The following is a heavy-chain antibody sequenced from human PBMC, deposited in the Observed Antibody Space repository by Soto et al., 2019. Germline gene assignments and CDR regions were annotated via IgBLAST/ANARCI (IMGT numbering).Heavy chain of an antibody. Sequence: QVQLVESGGGVVQPGRFLRLSCAASGFTFSSYGMHWVRQAPGKGLEWVAVISYDGSNKYYADSVKGRFTISRDNSKNTRYLQMNSLRAEDTAVYYCAKGAGGMDVWGQGTTVTVSS. CDR1: GFTFSSYG. V-gene: IGHV3-30*18. CDR3: AKGAGGMDV. CDR2: ISYDGSNK. J-gene: IGHJ6*02.